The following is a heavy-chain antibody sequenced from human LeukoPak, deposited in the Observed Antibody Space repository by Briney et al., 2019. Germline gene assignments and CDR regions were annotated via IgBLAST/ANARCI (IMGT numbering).Heavy chain of an antibody. CDR1: GGSISSSSYY. J-gene: IGHJ4*02. CDR2: IYYSGST. D-gene: IGHD3-22*01. V-gene: IGHV4-39*01. CDR3: ARRLYYFGSSGFSSYFDY. Sequence: PSETLSLTCTVSGGSISSSSYYWGWIRQSPGKGLEWIGSIYYSGSTYYNPSLKSRVTISVDTSENQFSLKLGSVTDADTAVYFCARRLYYFGSSGFSSYFDYWGQGTLVTVSS.